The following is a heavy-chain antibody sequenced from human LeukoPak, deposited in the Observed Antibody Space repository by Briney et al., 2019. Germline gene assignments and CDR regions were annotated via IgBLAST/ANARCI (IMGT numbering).Heavy chain of an antibody. J-gene: IGHJ3*02. Sequence: PGGSLRLSCAASGFTVSSNYMSWVRQAPGKGLEWVSAISGSGGSTYYADSVKGRFTISRDNSKNTLYLQMNSLRAEDTAVYYCATAPFAFDIWGQGTMVTVSS. CDR2: ISGSGGST. V-gene: IGHV3-23*01. CDR3: ATAPFAFDI. CDR1: GFTVSSNY.